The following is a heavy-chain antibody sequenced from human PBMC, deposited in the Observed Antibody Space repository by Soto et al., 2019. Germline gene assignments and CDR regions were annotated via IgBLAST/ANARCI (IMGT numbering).Heavy chain of an antibody. D-gene: IGHD2-8*01. J-gene: IGHJ3*02. CDR2: FYYSAST. V-gene: IGHV4-59*01. Sequence: SETLPLTCTVSGGSISSYYWSFIRQPPGKGLEWIGYFYYSASTNYNPSLKSRVTISVDTSKNQFSLKLSSVTAADTAVYYCARDANGDAFDIWGQGTMVT. CDR1: GGSISSYY. CDR3: ARDANGDAFDI.